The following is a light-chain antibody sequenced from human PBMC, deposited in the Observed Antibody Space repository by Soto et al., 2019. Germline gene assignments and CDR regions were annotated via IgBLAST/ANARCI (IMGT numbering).Light chain of an antibody. J-gene: IGLJ2*01. CDR3: CSYAGIFVI. CDR1: RSDIGAYDY. CDR2: DVS. Sequence: QSALTQPRSVSGSPGQSVTMSCTGTRSDIGAYDYVSWYQQHPGKAPKLMIYDVSKRPSGVPDRFSGSKSGSTASLTISGLQAEDEGDYYCCSYAGIFVIFGGGTKVTVL. V-gene: IGLV2-11*01.